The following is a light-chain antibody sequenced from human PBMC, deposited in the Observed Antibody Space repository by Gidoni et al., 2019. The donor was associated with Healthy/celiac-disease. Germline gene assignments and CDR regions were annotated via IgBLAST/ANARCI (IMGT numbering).Light chain of an antibody. CDR1: HGISSY. CDR3: QQLNRYPLT. Sequence: DIQLTQSPSFLSASVGDRVTITCRASHGISSYLAWYQQKPGKAPRLLIYAASSLQRVVTSRFSGSGSGTEFTLTISSLQPDDFATYYCQQLNRYPLTFGGGTKLEIK. V-gene: IGKV1-9*01. J-gene: IGKJ4*01. CDR2: AAS.